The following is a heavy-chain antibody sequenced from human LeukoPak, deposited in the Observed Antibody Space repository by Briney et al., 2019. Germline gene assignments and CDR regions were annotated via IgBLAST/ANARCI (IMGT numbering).Heavy chain of an antibody. V-gene: IGHV3-49*03. CDR1: GFTFGDYA. J-gene: IGHJ4*02. CDR3: TRALGYCSSTSCYPPRY. CDR2: ISSKAYGGTT. Sequence: GGSLRLSCTASGFTFGDYAMSWFRQAPGKGLEWVGFISSKAYGGTTEYAASVKGKFTISRDNSKSIANLQMNSLKTEDTAVYYCTRALGYCSSTSCYPPRYWGQGTLVTVAS. D-gene: IGHD2-2*01.